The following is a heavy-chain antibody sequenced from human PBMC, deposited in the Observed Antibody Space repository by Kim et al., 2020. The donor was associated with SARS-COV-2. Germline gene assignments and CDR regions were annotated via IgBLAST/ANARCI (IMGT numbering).Heavy chain of an antibody. CDR1: GGSFSGYY. J-gene: IGHJ3*02. CDR2: INHSGST. Sequence: SETLSLTCAVYGGSFSGYYWSWIRQPPGKGLEWIGEINHSGSTNYNPSLKSRVTISVDTSKNQFSLKLSSVTAADTAVYYCARGVRNSMVRGVIITDAFDIWGQGTMVTVSS. CDR3: ARGVRNSMVRGVIITDAFDI. V-gene: IGHV4-34*01. D-gene: IGHD3-10*01.